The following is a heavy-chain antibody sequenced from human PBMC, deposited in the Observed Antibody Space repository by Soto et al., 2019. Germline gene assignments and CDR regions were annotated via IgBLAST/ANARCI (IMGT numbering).Heavy chain of an antibody. CDR3: ARVVRRYQLPRYYYYMDV. CDR2: IYYSGST. V-gene: IGHV4-59*01. CDR1: GGSISSYY. Sequence: SSETLSLTCTVSGGSISSYYWSWIRQPPGKGLEWIGYIYYSGSTNYNPSLKSRVTISVDTSKNQFSLKLSSVTAADTAVYYCARVVRRYQLPRYYYYMDVWGKGTTVTVSS. D-gene: IGHD2-2*01. J-gene: IGHJ6*03.